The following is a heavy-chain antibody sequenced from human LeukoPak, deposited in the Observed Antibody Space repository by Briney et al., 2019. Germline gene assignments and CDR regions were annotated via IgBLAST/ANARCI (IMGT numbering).Heavy chain of an antibody. J-gene: IGHJ5*02. V-gene: IGHV4-30-4*01. CDR1: GGSISSGDYY. Sequence: SETLSLTCTVSGGSISSGDYYWSWIRQPPGKGLEWIGYIYYSGSTYYNPSLKSRVTISVDASKNQFSLKLSSVTAADTAVYYCARERSDIPPEEAWGQGTLVTVSS. CDR2: IYYSGST. D-gene: IGHD5-12*01. CDR3: ARERSDIPPEEA.